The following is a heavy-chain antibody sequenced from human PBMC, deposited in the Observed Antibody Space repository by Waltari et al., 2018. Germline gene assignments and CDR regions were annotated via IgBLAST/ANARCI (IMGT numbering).Heavy chain of an antibody. V-gene: IGHV1-2*02. D-gene: IGHD3-10*01. CDR2: INSNSGDR. J-gene: IGHJ4*02. CDR3: AREGLTGRGFDY. Sequence: QVQLVQSGAEVKKPGASVKVSCKTSGYTFTASHRQWVRQATGQGLEGMGWINSNSGDRGYAQKCLGRVTMTRETSVSTIYMELSGLKSDDTAVYYCAREGLTGRGFDYWGQGTLVTVSS. CDR1: GYTFTASH.